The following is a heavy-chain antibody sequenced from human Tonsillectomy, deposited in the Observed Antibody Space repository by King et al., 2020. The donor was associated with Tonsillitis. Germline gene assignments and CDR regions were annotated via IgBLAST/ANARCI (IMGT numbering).Heavy chain of an antibody. V-gene: IGHV3-53*01. Sequence: VQLVESGGGLIQPGGSLRLSCAASGFTVGNNYISWVRQAPGKGLEWVSVMYSGGTTYYADSVKGRFTISRDNSKNTVYLQMNSLRAEDTAVYYCARDHGSGWSDCWGQGTLVTVSS. CDR1: GFTVGNNY. CDR3: ARDHGSGWSDC. J-gene: IGHJ5*01. CDR2: MYSGGTT. D-gene: IGHD6-19*01.